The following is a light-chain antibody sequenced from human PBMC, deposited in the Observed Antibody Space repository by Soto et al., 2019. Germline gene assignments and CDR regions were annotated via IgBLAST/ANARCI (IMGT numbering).Light chain of an antibody. V-gene: IGKV3-15*01. Sequence: EIVMTQSPATLSVSPGERVTLSCRASQSVSRSLAWYQQKPGQAPRLLIYGASTRATGIPARFSGSGSGTAFTLTISSLQYEDFAVYYCQQYNNWPPFTFGPGTKVDIK. J-gene: IGKJ3*01. CDR3: QQYNNWPPFT. CDR2: GAS. CDR1: QSVSRS.